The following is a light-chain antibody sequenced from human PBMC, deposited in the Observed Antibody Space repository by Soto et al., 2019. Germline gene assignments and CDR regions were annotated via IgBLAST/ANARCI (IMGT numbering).Light chain of an antibody. CDR1: QSISSW. J-gene: IGKJ3*01. V-gene: IGKV1-12*01. CDR3: QKANRVPIT. CDR2: AAS. Sequence: DIQMTQFPSTLSASVGDRATITCRASQSISSWLAWYQQKPGKAPKLLIYAASSLQTGVPSRFSGRRSGTVFTLTISSLQPEDCAIYYCQKANRVPITFGRGTRVDIK.